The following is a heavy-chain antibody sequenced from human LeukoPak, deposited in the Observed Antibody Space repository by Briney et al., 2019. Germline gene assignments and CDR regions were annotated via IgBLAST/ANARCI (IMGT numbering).Heavy chain of an antibody. CDR2: IYYSDST. D-gene: IGHD1-14*01. V-gene: IGHV4-59*01. CDR3: TRFPGGAEYRHYYYMDV. Sequence: SETLSFTCTVSCGSINNYFWSWIRQPPGKGLECIADIYYSDSTNYKPSLKSRVTVSVDTSKNQFSLKLSSVTAADTAVYYCTRFPGGAEYRHYYYMDVWGTGTTVTVSS. CDR1: CGSINNYF. J-gene: IGHJ6*03.